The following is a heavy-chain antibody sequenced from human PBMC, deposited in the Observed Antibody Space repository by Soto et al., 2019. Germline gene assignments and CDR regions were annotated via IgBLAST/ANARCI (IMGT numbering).Heavy chain of an antibody. J-gene: IGHJ4*02. CDR1: GGSVSSGSYY. D-gene: IGHD3-10*01. V-gene: IGHV4-61*01. CDR3: ASWGSYYNLYHRDY. CDR2: IYYSGST. Sequence: PSETQSLTCTVSGGSVSSGSYYWSWIRQPPGKGLEGIGYIYYSGSTDYNPSLKSRVTISVDTSKNQFSLKLSSVTAADTAVYYFASWGSYYNLYHRDYWGQGTLVTVSS.